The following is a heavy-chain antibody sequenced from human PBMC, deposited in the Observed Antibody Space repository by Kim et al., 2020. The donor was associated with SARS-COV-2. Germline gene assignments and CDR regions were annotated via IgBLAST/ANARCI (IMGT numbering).Heavy chain of an antibody. V-gene: IGHV3-30*04. D-gene: IGHD6-6*01. CDR1: GFTFSSYA. CDR2: ISYDGSNK. CDR3: ARVFIAARLFPDY. J-gene: IGHJ4*02. Sequence: GGSLRLSCAASGFTFSSYAMHWVRQAPGKGLEWVAVISYDGSNKYYADSVKGRFTISRDNSKNTLYLQMNSLRAEDTAVYYCARVFIAARLFPDYWGQGTLVTVSS.